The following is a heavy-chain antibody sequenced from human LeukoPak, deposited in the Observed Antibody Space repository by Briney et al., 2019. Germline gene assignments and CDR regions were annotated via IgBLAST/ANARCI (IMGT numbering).Heavy chain of an antibody. CDR1: GGSISSYY. J-gene: IGHJ4*02. CDR2: IYTSGST. D-gene: IGHD1-26*01. CDR3: ARDRWSVGASDY. V-gene: IGHV4-4*07. Sequence: SETLSLTCTVSGGSISSYYWSWIRQPAGKGLEWIGRIYTSGSTNYNPSLKGRVTMSVDTSKNQFSLKLSSVTAADTAVYYCARDRWSVGASDYWGQGTLVTVSS.